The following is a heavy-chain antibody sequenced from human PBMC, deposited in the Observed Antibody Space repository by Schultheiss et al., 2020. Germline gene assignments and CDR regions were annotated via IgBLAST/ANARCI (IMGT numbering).Heavy chain of an antibody. CDR3: ARGLPRPYYYDSSGYSLFDY. V-gene: IGHV4-39*07. J-gene: IGHJ4*02. D-gene: IGHD3-22*01. CDR1: GGSISSGDYY. Sequence: SETLSLTCTVSGGSISSGDYYWGWIRQPPGKGLEWIGSIYHSGSTYYNPSLKSRVTMSVDTSKNQFSLKLSSVTAADTAVYYCARGLPRPYYYDSSGYSLFDYWGQGTLVTVSS. CDR2: IYHSGST.